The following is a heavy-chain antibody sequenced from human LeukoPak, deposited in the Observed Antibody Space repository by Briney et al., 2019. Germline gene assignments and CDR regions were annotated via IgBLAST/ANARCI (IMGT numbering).Heavy chain of an antibody. J-gene: IGHJ4*02. Sequence: GGSLRLSCAASGFTFSSYSMNWVRQAPGKGLEWVSSISSSSSYIYYADSVKGRFTISRDNATNSLYLQMNSLRAEDTAVYYCARDPGYSYGHDYWGQGTLVTVSS. CDR1: GFTFSSYS. CDR3: ARDPGYSYGHDY. D-gene: IGHD5-18*01. CDR2: ISSSSSYI. V-gene: IGHV3-21*01.